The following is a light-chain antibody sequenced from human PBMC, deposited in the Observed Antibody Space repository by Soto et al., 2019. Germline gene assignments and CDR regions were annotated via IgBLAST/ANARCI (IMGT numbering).Light chain of an antibody. CDR2: ATS. Sequence: EIVLTHSPGTLSLSPGETATLSCRASQTVNSDYLAWFQQRPGQAPRLLIFATSRRATDIPDRFSGSGSGTDFTLAIRRLEPEGLAVYYGHQFGYSPRTFGQGTKVE. CDR3: HQFGYSPRT. V-gene: IGKV3-20*01. J-gene: IGKJ1*01. CDR1: QTVNSDY.